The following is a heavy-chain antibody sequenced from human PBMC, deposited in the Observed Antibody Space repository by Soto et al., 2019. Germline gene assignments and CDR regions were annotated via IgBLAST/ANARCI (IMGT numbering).Heavy chain of an antibody. D-gene: IGHD3-22*01. V-gene: IGHV1-18*01. Sequence: ASVKVSCKASGYTFTSYGISWVRQAPGQGLEWMGWISAYNGNTNYAQKLQGRVAMTTDTSTSTAYMELRSLRSDDTAVYYCARDRYYDSSGYRSDFDYWGQGTLVTVSS. CDR3: ARDRYYDSSGYRSDFDY. CDR2: ISAYNGNT. CDR1: GYTFTSYG. J-gene: IGHJ4*02.